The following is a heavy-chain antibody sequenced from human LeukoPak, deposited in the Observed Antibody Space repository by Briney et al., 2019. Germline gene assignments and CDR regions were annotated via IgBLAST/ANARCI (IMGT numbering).Heavy chain of an antibody. CDR2: IKQGGSEK. CDR1: GFTFSSHW. D-gene: IGHD4/OR15-4a*01. Sequence: GGSLRLSCAASGFTFSSHWMSYVRQAPGKGLEWVADIKQGGSEKYYVDSVKGRFTISRDNGKNSLYLQMNSLRAKDTAVYYCARGPSYGDRSDFLDYWGQGTLVTVSS. J-gene: IGHJ4*02. V-gene: IGHV3-7*01. CDR3: ARGPSYGDRSDFLDY.